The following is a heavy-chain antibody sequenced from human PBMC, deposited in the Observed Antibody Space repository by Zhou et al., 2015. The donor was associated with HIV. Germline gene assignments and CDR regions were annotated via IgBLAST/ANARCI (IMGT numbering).Heavy chain of an antibody. D-gene: IGHD6-6*01. Sequence: QVQLVQSGAEVKKPGASVKVSCKASGYTFTDYDMHWVRQAPGQGLEWMGGIIPFSGTVNNAQKFQGRVTITADRSTSTAYMELRSLRSEDTAVYYCARDRGGARPAWRYFDLWGRGTLVTVSS. J-gene: IGHJ2*01. V-gene: IGHV1-69*06. CDR2: IIPFSGTV. CDR1: GYTFTDYD. CDR3: ARDRGGARPAWRYFDL.